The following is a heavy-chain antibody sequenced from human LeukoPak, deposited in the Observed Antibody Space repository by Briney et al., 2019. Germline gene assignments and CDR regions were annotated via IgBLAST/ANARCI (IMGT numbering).Heavy chain of an antibody. D-gene: IGHD6-13*01. Sequence: PGGSLRLSCAASGFTFSSYAMSWVRQAPGQWRERVSAISGSGGSTYYADSVKGVFTISRDNSKNTLYLQMHRLSAEDTDVYSCAAPRSSRSWPCWYFDLWGRGTLVTVSS. CDR3: AAPRSSRSWPCWYFDL. J-gene: IGHJ2*01. V-gene: IGHV3-23*01. CDR2: ISGSGGST. CDR1: GFTFSSYA.